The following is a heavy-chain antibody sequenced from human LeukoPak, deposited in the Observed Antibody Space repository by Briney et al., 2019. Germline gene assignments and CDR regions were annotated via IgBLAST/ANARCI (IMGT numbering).Heavy chain of an antibody. CDR3: AKGSDTAMKRYYFDY. Sequence: ETLSLTCTVSGYSISSGYYWGWIRQPPGKGLEWVSAISGSGGSTYYADSVKGRFTISRDNSKNTLYLQMNSLRAEDTAVYYCAKGSDTAMKRYYFDYWAREPWSPSPQ. D-gene: IGHD5-18*01. V-gene: IGHV3-23*01. CDR2: ISGSGGST. J-gene: IGHJ4*02. CDR1: GYSISSGYY.